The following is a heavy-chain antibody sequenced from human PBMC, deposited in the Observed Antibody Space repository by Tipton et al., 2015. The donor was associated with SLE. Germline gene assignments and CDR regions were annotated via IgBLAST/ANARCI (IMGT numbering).Heavy chain of an antibody. CDR2: IYYSGSP. V-gene: IGHV4-39*07. J-gene: IGHJ4*02. CDR3: ARLRVGATSDY. CDR1: GGSISSSSYY. D-gene: IGHD1-26*01. Sequence: TLSLTCTVSGGSISSSSYYWGWIRQPPGKGLEWIGSIYYSGSPYYNPSLKSRVTISVDTSKNQFSLKLRYVTAADTAVYYCARLRVGATSDYWGQGTLVTVSS.